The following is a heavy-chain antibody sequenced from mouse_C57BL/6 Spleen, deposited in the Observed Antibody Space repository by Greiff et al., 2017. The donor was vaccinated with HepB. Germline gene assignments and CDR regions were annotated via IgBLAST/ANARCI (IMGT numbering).Heavy chain of an antibody. CDR3: ASPYSNSAWFAY. Sequence: QVHVKQSGAELVKPGASVKMSCKASGYTFTSYWITWVKQRPGQGLEWIGDIYPGSGSTNYNEKFKSKATLTVDTSSSTAYMQLSSLTSEDSAVYYCASPYSNSAWFAYWGQGTLVTVSA. CDR1: GYTFTSYW. D-gene: IGHD2-5*01. J-gene: IGHJ3*01. V-gene: IGHV1-55*01. CDR2: IYPGSGST.